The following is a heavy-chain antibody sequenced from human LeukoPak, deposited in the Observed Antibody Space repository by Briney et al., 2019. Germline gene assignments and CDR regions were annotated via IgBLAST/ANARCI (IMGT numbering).Heavy chain of an antibody. J-gene: IGHJ4*02. CDR2: IRYDGSNK. CDR3: ARESTMVRGVIDY. CDR1: GFTFSSYS. Sequence: PGGSLRLSCAASGFTFSSYSMNWVRQAPGKGLEWVAFIRYDGSNKYYADSVKGRFTISRDNSKNTLYLQMNSLRAEDTAVYYCARESTMVRGVIDYWGQGTLVTVSS. D-gene: IGHD3-10*01. V-gene: IGHV3-30*02.